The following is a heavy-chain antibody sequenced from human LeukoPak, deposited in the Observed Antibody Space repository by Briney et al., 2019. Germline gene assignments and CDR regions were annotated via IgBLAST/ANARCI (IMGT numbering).Heavy chain of an antibody. V-gene: IGHV3-7*03. J-gene: IGHJ3*02. CDR3: ARVETGDDAFDI. D-gene: IGHD7-27*01. CDR1: GFTFSSYW. CDR2: IKQDGSEK. Sequence: PGGSLRLSCAASGFTFSSYWMSWVRQAPGKGXXXVANIKQDGSEKYYVDSVKGRFTISRDNAKNSLYLQMNSLRAEDTAVYYCARVETGDDAFDIWGQGTMVTVSS.